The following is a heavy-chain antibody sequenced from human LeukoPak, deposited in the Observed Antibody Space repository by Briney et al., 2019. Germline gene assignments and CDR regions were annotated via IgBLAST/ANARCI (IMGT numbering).Heavy chain of an antibody. CDR3: ARLCSSSGWYDDDY. Sequence: VASVKVSCKASGGTFSSYAISWVRQAPGQGLEWMGGIIPIFGTANYAQKFQGRVTITADESTSTAYMELSSLRSEDTAVYYCARLCSSSGWYDDDYWGQGTLVTVSS. V-gene: IGHV1-69*01. CDR1: GGTFSSYA. J-gene: IGHJ4*02. CDR2: IIPIFGTA. D-gene: IGHD6-19*01.